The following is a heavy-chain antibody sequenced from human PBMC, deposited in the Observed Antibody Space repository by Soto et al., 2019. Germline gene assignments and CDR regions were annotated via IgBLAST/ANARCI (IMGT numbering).Heavy chain of an antibody. Sequence: ASVKVSCKASGYTFTGYYMHWVRQAPGQGLEWMGWVNPNSGGTNYAQKFQGRVTMTRDTSISTAYMELSRLRSDDTAVYYCARLKVWNYGEIPYAMDVWGQGTTVTVSS. CDR3: ARLKVWNYGEIPYAMDV. V-gene: IGHV1-2*02. D-gene: IGHD1-7*01. CDR1: GYTFTGYY. J-gene: IGHJ6*02. CDR2: VNPNSGGT.